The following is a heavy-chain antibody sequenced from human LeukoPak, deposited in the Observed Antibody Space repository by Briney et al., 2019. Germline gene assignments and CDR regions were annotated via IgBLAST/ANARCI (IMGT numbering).Heavy chain of an antibody. Sequence: GRSLRLSCVGSGFAFHNYAMHWVRRPPGKGLEWVSAINWNSDTKAYADSVKGRFTISRNRARNSLYLQMDSLRPEDTALYYCAKDTGGNGAYFYAMDVWGQGTSVTVSS. CDR3: AKDTGGNGAYFYAMDV. CDR1: GFAFHNYA. V-gene: IGHV3-9*01. CDR2: INWNSDTK. D-gene: IGHD4-23*01. J-gene: IGHJ6*02.